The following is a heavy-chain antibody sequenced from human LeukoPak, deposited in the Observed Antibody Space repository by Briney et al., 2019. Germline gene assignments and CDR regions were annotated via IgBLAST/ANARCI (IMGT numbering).Heavy chain of an antibody. V-gene: IGHV4-39*01. Sequence: SETLSLTCTVSGGSVSSTTYFWSWIRQPPGKGLEWIASINYSGSTYYHPSLKSRVTISVDTSENQFSLKLSSVTAADTAVYYCARYVVYGSGKYYFDYWGQGTLVTVSS. CDR3: ARYVVYGSGKYYFDY. J-gene: IGHJ4*02. CDR1: GGSVSSTTYF. CDR2: INYSGST. D-gene: IGHD3-10*01.